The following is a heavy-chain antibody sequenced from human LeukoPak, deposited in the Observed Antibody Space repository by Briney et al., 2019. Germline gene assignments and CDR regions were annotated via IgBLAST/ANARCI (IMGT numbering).Heavy chain of an antibody. J-gene: IGHJ4*02. D-gene: IGHD3-22*01. CDR2: ISGSGGTI. CDR3: ARVGTYYYDSSGYYFDY. Sequence: GGSLRLSCAASGFTFNTYAMTWVRQAPGKGLEWVSAISGSGGTIYYADSVKGRFTIFRDNAKNSLYLQMNSLRAEDTAVYYCARVGTYYYDSSGYYFDYWGQGTLVTVSS. V-gene: IGHV3-23*01. CDR1: GFTFNTYA.